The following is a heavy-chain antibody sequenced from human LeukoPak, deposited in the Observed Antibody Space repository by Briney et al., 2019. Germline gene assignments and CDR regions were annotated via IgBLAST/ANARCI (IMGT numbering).Heavy chain of an antibody. J-gene: IGHJ4*02. Sequence: GGSLRPSCAASGFTFSSYAMSWVRQAPGKGLEWVSAISGSGGSTYYADSVKGRFTISRDNSKNTLYLQMNSLRAEDTAVYYCAKVYVSTIFPRYYFDYWGQGTLVTVSS. CDR3: AKVYVSTIFPRYYFDY. D-gene: IGHD3-3*01. V-gene: IGHV3-23*01. CDR1: GFTFSSYA. CDR2: ISGSGGST.